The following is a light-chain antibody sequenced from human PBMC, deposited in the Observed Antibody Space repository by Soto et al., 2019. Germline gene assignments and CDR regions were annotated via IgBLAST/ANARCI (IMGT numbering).Light chain of an antibody. CDR3: KQSYSTPWT. CDR1: QSISSY. CDR2: AAS. V-gene: IGKV1-39*01. Sequence: DIQMTQSPSSLSASVGDRVTITCRASQSISSYLNWYQQKPGKAPKLLIYAASSLHSGVPSRFSGSGSGTDFTLTISSLPPEDFATYFCKQSYSTPWTFGQGTKVEIK. J-gene: IGKJ1*01.